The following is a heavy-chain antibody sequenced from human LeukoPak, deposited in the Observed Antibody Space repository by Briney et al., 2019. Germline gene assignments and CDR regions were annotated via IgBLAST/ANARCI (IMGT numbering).Heavy chain of an antibody. J-gene: IGHJ6*02. D-gene: IGHD3-22*01. Sequence: GGSLRLSCAASGFTFSSYAMSWVRQAPGKGLEWVSAISGSGGSTYYAGSVKGRFTISRDNSKNTLYLQMNSLRAEDTAVYYCAKGDYYDSSGYYGAQNYYYYGMDVWGQGTTVTVSS. CDR2: ISGSGGST. V-gene: IGHV3-23*01. CDR3: AKGDYYDSSGYYGAQNYYYYGMDV. CDR1: GFTFSSYA.